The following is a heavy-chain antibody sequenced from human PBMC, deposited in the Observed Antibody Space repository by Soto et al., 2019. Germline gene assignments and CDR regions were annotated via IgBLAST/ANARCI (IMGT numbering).Heavy chain of an antibody. CDR1: GGSINNYY. CDR2: IYYSGNT. V-gene: IGHV4-59*01. CDR3: ARGGTFRTFDY. Sequence: SETLSLTCTVSGGSINNYYWSWIRQPPGKGLEWIGYIYYSGNTNYNPSLKSRVTISVDTSKNQFSLKLSSATAADTAVYYCARGGTFRTFDYWGQGTLVTVSS. J-gene: IGHJ4*02. D-gene: IGHD3-16*01.